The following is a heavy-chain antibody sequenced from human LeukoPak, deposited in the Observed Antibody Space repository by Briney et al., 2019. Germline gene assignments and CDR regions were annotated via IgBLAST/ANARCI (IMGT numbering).Heavy chain of an antibody. CDR2: ISGSGGST. D-gene: IGHD3-10*01. Sequence: GGSLRLSCAASGFTFSSYAMSWVRQAPGKGLEWVSAISGSGGSTYYADSVKGRFTISRDNSKNTLYLRMNSLRAEDTAVYYCAKSTFGGMTAYFDFWGQRTLVTVSS. V-gene: IGHV3-23*01. CDR1: GFTFSSYA. CDR3: AKSTFGGMTAYFDF. J-gene: IGHJ4*02.